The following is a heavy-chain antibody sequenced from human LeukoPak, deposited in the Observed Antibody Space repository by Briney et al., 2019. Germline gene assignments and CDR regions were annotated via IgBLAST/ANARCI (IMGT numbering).Heavy chain of an antibody. D-gene: IGHD2-15*01. Sequence: GGSLRLSCAASGFTFSSYSMHWVRQAPGEGLEYVSAISADGGSTYYADSVKGRFTISRDNSKNTLYLQMDSLRPEDMAIYYCARVVGYGNFDYWGQGALVTVSS. CDR3: ARVVGYGNFDY. V-gene: IGHV3-64*02. J-gene: IGHJ4*02. CDR2: ISADGGST. CDR1: GFTFSSYS.